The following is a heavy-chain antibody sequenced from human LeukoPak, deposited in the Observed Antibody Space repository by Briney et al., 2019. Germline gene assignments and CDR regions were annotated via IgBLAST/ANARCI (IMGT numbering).Heavy chain of an antibody. V-gene: IGHV3-7*01. CDR2: IKEDGSEK. J-gene: IGHJ6*04. CDR1: GFTFSWLW. Sequence: GGSLTLSCAASGFTFSWLWMSSVRHAPGRGLEWVANIKEDGSEKYYVDSVKGRFTISRDNAKNSLYLQMNSLRAEDTAVYYCARLEAVWGKGTTVTVSS. D-gene: IGHD3-3*01. CDR3: ARLEAV.